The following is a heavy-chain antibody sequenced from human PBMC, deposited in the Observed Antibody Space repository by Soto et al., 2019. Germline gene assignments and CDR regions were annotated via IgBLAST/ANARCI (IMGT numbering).Heavy chain of an antibody. CDR3: AKDKMEQWLVGGYYDY. D-gene: IGHD6-19*01. Sequence: PGGSLRLSCAASGFTLSSHAMSWVRQAPGKGLEWVSSTIDSGGRSYHADSVRGRFTISRDNSKNTLYLQMNSLRADDTAIYYCAKDKMEQWLVGGYYDYWGQGALVTVSS. V-gene: IGHV3-23*01. J-gene: IGHJ4*02. CDR2: TIDSGGRS. CDR1: GFTLSSHA.